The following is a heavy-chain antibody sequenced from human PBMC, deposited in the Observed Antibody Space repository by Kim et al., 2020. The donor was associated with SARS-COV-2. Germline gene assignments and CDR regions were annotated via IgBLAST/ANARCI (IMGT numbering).Heavy chain of an antibody. V-gene: IGHV5-51*01. D-gene: IGHD6-25*01. J-gene: IGHJ5*02. CDR2: IHPGDSDT. Sequence: GESLKISCQASTFTFTHYWIDWVRQMPGKGLEWMGIIHPGDSDTRSSPSFRGQVTMSVDRSINTAYLRLSSLKTSDTATYYCARHRISAAGTINNQFDPWGQGTLVTVSS. CDR1: TFTFTHYW. CDR3: ARHRISAAGTINNQFDP.